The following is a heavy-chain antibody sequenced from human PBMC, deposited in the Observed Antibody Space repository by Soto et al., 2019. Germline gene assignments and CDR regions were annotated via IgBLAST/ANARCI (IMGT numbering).Heavy chain of an antibody. CDR2: IYLAGGET. J-gene: IGHJ4*02. V-gene: IGHV3-7*01. Sequence: GSLRLSCIMSGFSLSESCMSWVRQAPGKGLEWVANIYLAGGETFHGDSVKGRFTISSDNAKNSVFLQMNSLRVEDTAVYYCARLTTEVKGPLGEYEFEYWGQGALVTGSS. D-gene: IGHD6-6*01. CDR1: GFSLSESC. CDR3: ARLTTEVKGPLGEYEFEY.